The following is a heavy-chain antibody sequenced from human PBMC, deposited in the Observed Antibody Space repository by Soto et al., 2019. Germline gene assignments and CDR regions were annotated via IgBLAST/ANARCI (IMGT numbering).Heavy chain of an antibody. V-gene: IGHV5-51*01. CDR1: GYSFTRYW. CDR3: ARQRLQPRKSGLYYYYGMDV. Sequence: GESLKISCKGSGYSFTRYWIGWVRQMPGKGLEWMGIIYPCDSDTRYSPSFQGQVTISADKSISTAYLQWSSLKASDTAMYYCARQRLQPRKSGLYYYYGMDVWGQGTTVTVSS. D-gene: IGHD4-4*01. J-gene: IGHJ6*02. CDR2: IYPCDSDT.